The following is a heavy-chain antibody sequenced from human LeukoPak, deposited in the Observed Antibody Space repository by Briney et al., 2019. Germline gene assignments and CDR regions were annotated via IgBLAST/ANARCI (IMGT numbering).Heavy chain of an antibody. CDR3: ARDTVVPAASYYMDV. D-gene: IGHD2-2*01. Sequence: SVKVSCKASGGTFSSYAISWVRQAPGQGLEWMGGIIPIFGTANYAQKFQGRVTITADESTSTAYMELSSLRSEDTAVYYCARDTVVPAASYYMDVWGKGTTVTISS. J-gene: IGHJ6*03. CDR2: IIPIFGTA. CDR1: GGTFSSYA. V-gene: IGHV1-69*13.